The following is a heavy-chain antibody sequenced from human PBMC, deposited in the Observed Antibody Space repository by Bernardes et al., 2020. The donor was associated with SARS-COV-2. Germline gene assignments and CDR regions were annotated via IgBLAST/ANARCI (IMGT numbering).Heavy chain of an antibody. D-gene: IGHD3-3*01. J-gene: IGHJ5*02. CDR2: ITSESNGATRT. V-gene: IGHV3-15*01. Sequence: GGSLRLSCAASGFTFNYAWMNWVRQAPGKGLEWVGLITSESNGATRTEYAAPVKGRFTISRDDSKAMLYLQMNSLKTEDTAVYYCSTIFHGSAWGQGTLVSVSS. CDR3: STIFHGSA. CDR1: GFTFNYAW.